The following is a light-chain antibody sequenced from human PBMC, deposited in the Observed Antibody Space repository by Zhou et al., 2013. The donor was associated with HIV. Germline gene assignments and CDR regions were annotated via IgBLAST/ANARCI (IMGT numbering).Light chain of an antibody. J-gene: IGKJ4*01. CDR3: QQYGSSPPLT. V-gene: IGKV3-20*01. CDR2: GAS. CDR1: QSVSSTY. Sequence: EIVLTQSPGTLSLSPGETATLSCRASQSVSSTYLAWYQQKPGQAPRLLIYGASGRDTGIPDRFSASGSGTDFTLTISRLEPEDFAVYYCQQYGSSPPLTFGGGTKVEIK.